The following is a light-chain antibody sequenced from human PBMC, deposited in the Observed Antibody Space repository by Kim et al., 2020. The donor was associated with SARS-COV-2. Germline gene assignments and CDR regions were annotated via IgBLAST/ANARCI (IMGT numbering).Light chain of an antibody. CDR3: QVWHSSSDHRVV. J-gene: IGLJ2*01. Sequence: PDKTARSTWGGNSMGRKRVHWYKQKPGQAPVLVISYDSDRPSGFPGRYSGSNSGNTATLTISRVEVGDEADFYCQVWHSSSDHRVVFGGGTKLTVL. CDR1: SMGRKR. V-gene: IGLV3-21*04. CDR2: YDS.